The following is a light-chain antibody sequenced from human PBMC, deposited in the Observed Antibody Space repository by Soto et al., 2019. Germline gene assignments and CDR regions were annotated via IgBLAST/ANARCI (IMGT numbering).Light chain of an antibody. CDR1: QSVPKSY. CDR2: DVS. J-gene: IGKJ1*01. CDR3: QQYNNWPPWT. Sequence: IVLTQSPGTLSLSPGERATLSCRASQSVPKSYLGWYQQRPGQALRLLIYDVSNRATGIPDRFSGSGSGTEFTLTISSLQSEDFAVYYCQQYNNWPPWTFGQGTKVEIK. V-gene: IGKV3D-15*01.